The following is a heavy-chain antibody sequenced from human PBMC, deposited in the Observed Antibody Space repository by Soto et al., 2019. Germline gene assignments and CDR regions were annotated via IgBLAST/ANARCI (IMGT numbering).Heavy chain of an antibody. CDR1: GFTFSSYG. CDR3: ARDERLGVNYYYYGMDV. J-gene: IGHJ6*02. CDR2: IWYDGSNK. D-gene: IGHD3-10*01. Sequence: QVQLVESGGGVVQPGRSLRLSCAASGFTFSSYGMHWVRQAPGKGLEWVAVIWYDGSNKYYADSVKGRFTISRDNSKNTLYLQMKSLRAEDTAVYYCARDERLGVNYYYYGMDVWGQGTTVTVSS. V-gene: IGHV3-33*01.